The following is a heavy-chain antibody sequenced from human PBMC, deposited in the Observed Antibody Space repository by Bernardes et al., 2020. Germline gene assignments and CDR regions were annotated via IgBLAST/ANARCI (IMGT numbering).Heavy chain of an antibody. V-gene: IGHV2-5*02. Sequence: SGPTLVKPTQTLTLTCTFSGFSLSTSGVGVGWIRQPPGKALEWLALIYWDDDKRYSPSLKSRLTITKDTSKNQVVLTMTNMDPVDTATYYCAHSLYYYDSSGQDAFDIWGQGTMVTVSS. CDR1: GFSLSTSGVG. CDR3: AHSLYYYDSSGQDAFDI. J-gene: IGHJ3*02. D-gene: IGHD3-22*01. CDR2: IYWDDDK.